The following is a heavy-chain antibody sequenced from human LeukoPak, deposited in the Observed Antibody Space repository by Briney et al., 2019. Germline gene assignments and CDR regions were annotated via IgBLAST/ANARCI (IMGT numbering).Heavy chain of an antibody. V-gene: IGHV1-69*13. Sequence: SVKVSCKASGYTFSSYAISWVRQAPGQGLEWMGGIIPIFGTANYAQKFQGRVTITADESTSTAYMELSSLRSEDTAVYYCAGPLTYYYDSSGYYLSYWGQGTLVTVSS. CDR3: AGPLTYYYDSSGYYLSY. J-gene: IGHJ4*02. CDR2: IIPIFGTA. CDR1: GYTFSSYA. D-gene: IGHD3-22*01.